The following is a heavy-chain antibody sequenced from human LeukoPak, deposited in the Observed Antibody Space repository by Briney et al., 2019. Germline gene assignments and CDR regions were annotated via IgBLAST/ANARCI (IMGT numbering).Heavy chain of an antibody. CDR3: FTQWLVSDAFDI. CDR2: INHSGST. Sequence: SETLSLTCAVYGGSFSGYYWSWIRQPPGKGLEWIGEINHSGSTNYNPSLKSRVTISVDTSKNQFSLKLSSVTAADTAVYYCFTQWLVSDAFDIWGQGTMVTVSS. V-gene: IGHV4-34*01. J-gene: IGHJ3*02. CDR1: GGSFSGYY. D-gene: IGHD6-19*01.